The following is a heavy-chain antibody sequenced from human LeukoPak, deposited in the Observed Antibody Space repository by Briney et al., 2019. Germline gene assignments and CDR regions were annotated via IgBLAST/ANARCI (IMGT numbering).Heavy chain of an antibody. CDR1: GFTFSSYW. Sequence: PGGSLRLSCAASGFTFSSYWMSWVRQAPGKGLEWVANIKQDGSEKYYVDSVKGRFTISRDNAKNSLYLQMNSLRAEDTAVYYCVCTKTGPYYYYYMDVWGKGTTVTVSS. J-gene: IGHJ6*03. D-gene: IGHD1-14*01. CDR3: VCTKTGPYYYYYMDV. V-gene: IGHV3-7*01. CDR2: IKQDGSEK.